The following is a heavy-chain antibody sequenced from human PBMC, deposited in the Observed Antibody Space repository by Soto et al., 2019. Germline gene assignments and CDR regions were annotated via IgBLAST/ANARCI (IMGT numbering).Heavy chain of an antibody. V-gene: IGHV4-31*03. CDR1: GDSFISGSYY. CDR2: IYYSGST. CDR3: ARAPATYYYDSSGSTPTYYFDY. Sequence: LSLTCTVSGDSFISGSYYWSWIRQHPKKVLDWIGYIYYSGSTYYNPSLKSRVTISVDTSKNQFSLKLSSVTAADTAVYYCARAPATYYYDSSGSTPTYYFDYWGQGTLVTVSS. J-gene: IGHJ4*02. D-gene: IGHD3-22*01.